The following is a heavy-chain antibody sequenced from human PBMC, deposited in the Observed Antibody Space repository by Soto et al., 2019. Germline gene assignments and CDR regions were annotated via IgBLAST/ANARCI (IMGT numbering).Heavy chain of an antibody. CDR3: AKIVGGSYPGGYYYYGMDV. CDR2: ISGSGGST. Sequence: GGSLRLSCAASGFTFSSYAMSWVRQAPGKGLEWVSAISGSGGSTYYADSVKGRFTISRDNSKNTLSLQMNSLRAEDTAVYYCAKIVGGSYPGGYYYYGMDVWGQGTTVTVSS. J-gene: IGHJ6*02. CDR1: GFTFSSYA. D-gene: IGHD1-26*01. V-gene: IGHV3-23*01.